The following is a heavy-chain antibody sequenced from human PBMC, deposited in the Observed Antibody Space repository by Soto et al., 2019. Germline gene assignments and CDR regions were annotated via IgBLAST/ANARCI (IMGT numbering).Heavy chain of an antibody. Sequence: GGSLGLCCAASGVTFSSYGMHWVRQAPGKGLEWVAVISYDGSNKYYADSVKGRFTISRDNSKNTLYLQMNSLRAEDTAVYYCAKAPRGGVLRFLEWAHYYGMDVWGQGTTVTVSS. V-gene: IGHV3-30*18. J-gene: IGHJ6*02. CDR1: GVTFSSYG. CDR2: ISYDGSNK. D-gene: IGHD3-3*01. CDR3: AKAPRGGVLRFLEWAHYYGMDV.